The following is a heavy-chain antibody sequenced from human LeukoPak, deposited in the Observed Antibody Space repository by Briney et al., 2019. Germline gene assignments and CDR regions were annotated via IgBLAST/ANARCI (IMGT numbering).Heavy chain of an antibody. Sequence: SETLSLTCTVSGGSISSGGYYWSWIRQHPGKGLEWIGYIYYSGSTYYNPSLKSRVTISVDTSKNQFSLKLSSVTAADTAVYYCARVAKGLSLDYWGQGTLVTVSS. D-gene: IGHD3-16*02. CDR1: GGSISSGGYY. CDR2: IYYSGST. CDR3: ARVAKGLSLDY. J-gene: IGHJ4*02. V-gene: IGHV4-31*03.